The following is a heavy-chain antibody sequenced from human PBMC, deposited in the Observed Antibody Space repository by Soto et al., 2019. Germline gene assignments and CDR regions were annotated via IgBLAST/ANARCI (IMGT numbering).Heavy chain of an antibody. CDR2: IYYTGST. CDR3: AVTRGGAHPHDI. CDR1: GVAMTYGGYS. Sequence: SETLSLTCSVSGVAMTYGGYSWSWIRQSPEKGLEWLGYIYYTGSTNYNPSLKSRVTMSVDTSKNQFSLKLTSVTAADTAVYFCAVTRGGAHPHDIWGQGTMVTVSS. V-gene: IGHV4-61*08. J-gene: IGHJ3*02. D-gene: IGHD2-21*02.